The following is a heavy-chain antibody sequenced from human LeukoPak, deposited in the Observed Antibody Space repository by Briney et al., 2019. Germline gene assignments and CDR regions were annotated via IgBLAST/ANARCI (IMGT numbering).Heavy chain of an antibody. D-gene: IGHD6-19*01. CDR2: ISAYNGNT. J-gene: IGHJ4*02. V-gene: IGHV1-18*01. CDR3: ARGDSSGWSESRVFDY. CDR1: GYTFTSYG. Sequence: ASVEVSCKASGYTFTSYGISWVRQAPGQGLEWMGWISAYNGNTNYAQKLQGRVTMTTDTSTSTAYMELRSLRSDDTAVYYCARGDSSGWSESRVFDYWGQGTLVTVSS.